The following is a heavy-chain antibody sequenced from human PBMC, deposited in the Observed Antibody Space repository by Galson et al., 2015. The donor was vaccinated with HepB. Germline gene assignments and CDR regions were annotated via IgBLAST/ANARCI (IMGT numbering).Heavy chain of an antibody. V-gene: IGHV3-30*03. CDR3: ARDHGVLRFLEWLSHDAFDI. J-gene: IGHJ3*02. D-gene: IGHD3-3*01. CDR2: ISYDGVYK. CDR1: GFTFSSYG. Sequence: SLRLSCAASGFTFSSYGMHWVRQAPGKGLEWVAIISYDGVYKYYADSLKGRFTISRDNSKNTLYLQVNSLRAEDTAVYYCARDHGVLRFLEWLSHDAFDIRGQGTMVTVSS.